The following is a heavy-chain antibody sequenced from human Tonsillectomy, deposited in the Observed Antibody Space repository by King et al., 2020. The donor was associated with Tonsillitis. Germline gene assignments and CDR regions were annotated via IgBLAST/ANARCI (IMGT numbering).Heavy chain of an antibody. CDR2: ISRSGETI. D-gene: IGHD1-14*01. Sequence: QVQLVESGGGLVKPGGSLRLSCAASGFNFSDYYISWIRQAPGKGLEWISYISRSGETIYYADSVKGRFTISRDNAKKSLYLQMNSLRVDDTAVYYCARGRKPLPPGLDVWGQGTTVTASS. CDR1: GFNFSDYY. J-gene: IGHJ6*02. V-gene: IGHV3-11*01. CDR3: ARGRKPLPPGLDV.